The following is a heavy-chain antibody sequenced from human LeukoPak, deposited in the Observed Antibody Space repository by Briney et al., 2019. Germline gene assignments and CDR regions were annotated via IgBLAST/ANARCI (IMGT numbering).Heavy chain of an antibody. Sequence: SETLSLTCTVPGGSISSYYWSWIRQPPGKGLECIGYIYHSGTANYNPSLKSRVTISVDTSKNQFSLKLSSVTAADTAIYYCARQRDYADYLDAFDVWGQGTMVTVSS. D-gene: IGHD4-17*01. CDR2: IYHSGTA. CDR3: ARQRDYADYLDAFDV. CDR1: GGSISSYY. V-gene: IGHV4-59*08. J-gene: IGHJ3*01.